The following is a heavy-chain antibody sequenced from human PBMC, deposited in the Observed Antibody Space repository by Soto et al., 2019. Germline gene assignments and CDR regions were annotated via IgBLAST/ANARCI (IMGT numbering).Heavy chain of an antibody. CDR2: TYYRSRWYN. V-gene: IGHV6-1*01. Sequence: PSQTLSLTCVISGDSVSSNSAAWNWIRQSPSRGLEWLGRTYYRSRWYNDYAVSVRSRITVNADTSKNQFSLHLNSVTPEDTAVYYGAGTSSLQWYYMDGWDKGNTVTFSS. CDR3: AGTSSLQWYYMDG. D-gene: IGHD1-7*01. J-gene: IGHJ6*03. CDR1: GDSVSSNSAA.